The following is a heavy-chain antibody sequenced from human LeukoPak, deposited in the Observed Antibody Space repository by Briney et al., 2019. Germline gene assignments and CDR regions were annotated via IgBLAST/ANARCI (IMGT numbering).Heavy chain of an antibody. CDR1: GFTFSSYS. D-gene: IGHD3-3*01. J-gene: IGHJ5*02. CDR2: ISSSSSYI. CDR3: ARGVTIFGVANWFDP. V-gene: IGHV3-21*01. Sequence: GGSLRLSRAASGFTFSSYSMNWVRQAPGKGPEWVSSISSSSSYIYYADSVKGRFTISRDNAKNSLYLQMNSLRAEDTAVYYCARGVTIFGVANWFDPWGQGTLVTVSS.